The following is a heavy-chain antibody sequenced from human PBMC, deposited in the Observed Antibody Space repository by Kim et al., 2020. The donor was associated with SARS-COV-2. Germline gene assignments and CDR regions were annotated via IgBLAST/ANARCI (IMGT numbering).Heavy chain of an antibody. D-gene: IGHD6-19*01. CDR1: GFTFDRYT. Sequence: GGSLRLSCAASGFTFDRYTMHWVRQRPGKGREWVSLINRHHGTNYADSVRGRFTVSRDNNKNSVYLQMNGLRTDDTALYYCVKEHSSGWPTLDYWGQGALVSVSS. J-gene: IGHJ4*02. V-gene: IGHV3-43*01. CDR3: VKEHSSGWPTLDY. CDR2: INRHHGT.